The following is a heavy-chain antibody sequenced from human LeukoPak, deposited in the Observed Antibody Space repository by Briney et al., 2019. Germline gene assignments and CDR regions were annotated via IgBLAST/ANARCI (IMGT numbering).Heavy chain of an antibody. D-gene: IGHD3-22*01. Sequence: GASVKVSCKASGYTFTSYAMHWVRQAPGQRLEWMGWINAGNGNTKYSQKFQGRVTITRDTSASTAYMELSSLRSEDTAVYYCARGYYYDSSGYYYYYYGMDVWGQGTTVTVSS. V-gene: IGHV1-3*01. CDR2: INAGNGNT. CDR3: ARGYYYDSSGYYYYYYGMDV. CDR1: GYTFTSYA. J-gene: IGHJ6*02.